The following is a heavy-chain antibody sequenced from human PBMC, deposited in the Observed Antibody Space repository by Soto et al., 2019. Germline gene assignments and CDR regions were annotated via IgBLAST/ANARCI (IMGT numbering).Heavy chain of an antibody. Sequence: QVQLVESGGGVVQPGRSLRLSCAASGFTFSSYGMHWVRQAPGKGPEWVAVIWYDGSNKYYADSVKGRFTISRDNSKNTLYLQMNSLRAEDTAVYYCARDKATVTTPRLIDYWGQGTLVTVSS. V-gene: IGHV3-33*01. D-gene: IGHD4-17*01. CDR2: IWYDGSNK. J-gene: IGHJ4*02. CDR3: ARDKATVTTPRLIDY. CDR1: GFTFSSYG.